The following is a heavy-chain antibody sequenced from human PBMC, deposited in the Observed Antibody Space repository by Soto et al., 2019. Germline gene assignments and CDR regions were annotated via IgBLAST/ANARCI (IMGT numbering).Heavy chain of an antibody. CDR2: ISWDGYSI. V-gene: IGHV3-9*01. CDR1: GFTFDDHV. D-gene: IGHD3-3*01. CDR3: ARSWSGSTSGRVDV. Sequence: EVQLVESGGGLVHPGRSLRLSCVASGFTFDDHVTHWVRQLPGKGLEWVGHISWDGYSIGYGGSVRGRFTISRDNAKNTLYLQMNSLRPEDTALYYCARSWSGSTSGRVDVWGQGTTVTVSS. J-gene: IGHJ6*02.